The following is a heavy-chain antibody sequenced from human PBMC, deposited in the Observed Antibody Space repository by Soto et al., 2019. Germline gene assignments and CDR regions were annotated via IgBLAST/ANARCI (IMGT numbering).Heavy chain of an antibody. J-gene: IGHJ4*02. CDR2: ISSSSSYI. D-gene: IGHD6-19*01. CDR1: GFTFSSYS. Sequence: EVQLVESEGGLVKPGGSLRLSCAASGFTFSSYSMNWVRQAPGKGLEWVSSISSSSSYIYYADSVKGRFTISRDNAKNSLYLQMNSLRAEDTAVYYCARVSGSSRMYYFDYWGQGTLVTVSS. V-gene: IGHV3-21*01. CDR3: ARVSGSSRMYYFDY.